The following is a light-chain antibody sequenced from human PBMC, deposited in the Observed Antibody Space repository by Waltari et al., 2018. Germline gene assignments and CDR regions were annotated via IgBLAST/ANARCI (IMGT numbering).Light chain of an antibody. Sequence: EIVMTQSPATLSVSPGATASLSCRASQTISSNLAWYQQKPGQAPRLLIYGASTRATGVPPRFSGSGSGTDFTLTISSLQSEDFAVYYCQQYHDWPLYTFGQGTNLEIK. V-gene: IGKV3-15*01. CDR2: GAS. CDR1: QTISSN. J-gene: IGKJ2*01. CDR3: QQYHDWPLYT.